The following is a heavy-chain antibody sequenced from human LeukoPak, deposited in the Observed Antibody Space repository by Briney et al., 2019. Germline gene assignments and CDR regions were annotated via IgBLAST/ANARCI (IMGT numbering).Heavy chain of an antibody. J-gene: IGHJ6*02. CDR2: INSYNDNT. V-gene: IGHV1-18*01. Sequence: ASVKVSCKVSGYTFTTYGISWVRQAPGQGLEWMGWINSYNDNTNHAQKFQGRVTMTTDSPTSTAYMELRSLRSDDTAVYYCASDSRLGYYGMDVWGQGTTVTVSS. CDR3: ASDSRLGYYGMDV. CDR1: GYTFTTYG. D-gene: IGHD4-11*01.